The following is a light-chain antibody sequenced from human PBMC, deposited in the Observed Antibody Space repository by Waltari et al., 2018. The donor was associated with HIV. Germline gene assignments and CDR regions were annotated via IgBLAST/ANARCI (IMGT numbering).Light chain of an antibody. Sequence: QSVLTQPPSASGTPGQRATISCFGSNSNIGSNYVYWYQQLPGMAPKLLIYKNNRRPSGGPDRFSGSKSGTSASLAISGLRSEDEADYYCAAWDDRLNLVFGGGTKLTVL. CDR2: KNN. J-gene: IGLJ2*01. V-gene: IGLV1-47*01. CDR3: AAWDDRLNLV. CDR1: NSNIGSNY.